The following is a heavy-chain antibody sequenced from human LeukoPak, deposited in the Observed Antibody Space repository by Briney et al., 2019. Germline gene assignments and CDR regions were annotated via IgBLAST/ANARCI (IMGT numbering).Heavy chain of an antibody. J-gene: IGHJ4*02. Sequence: GGSLRLSCAASGYTFRDYSVNWVRQVPGKGLEWVSSISSTSSYIYYAGSVKGRFTISRDNAKNSLFLQMNSLRAEDTAVYYCAKDSSSSSMIHFHYWGQGTLVTVSS. CDR2: ISSTSSYI. CDR3: AKDSSSSSMIHFHY. V-gene: IGHV3-21*04. D-gene: IGHD6-6*01. CDR1: GYTFRDYS.